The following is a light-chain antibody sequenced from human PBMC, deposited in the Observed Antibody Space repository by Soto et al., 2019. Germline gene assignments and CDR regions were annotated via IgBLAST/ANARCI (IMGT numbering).Light chain of an antibody. CDR3: QQYGSSSTWT. Sequence: EIVLTQSPGTLSLSPGERATLSCRASQSVSSSYLAWYQQKPGQAPRLLIYGASSRATGIPDRCSGSGSGTDFTLTISRLEPEDFAVYYCQQYGSSSTWTFGQGTKVEIK. J-gene: IGKJ1*01. CDR2: GAS. CDR1: QSVSSSY. V-gene: IGKV3-20*01.